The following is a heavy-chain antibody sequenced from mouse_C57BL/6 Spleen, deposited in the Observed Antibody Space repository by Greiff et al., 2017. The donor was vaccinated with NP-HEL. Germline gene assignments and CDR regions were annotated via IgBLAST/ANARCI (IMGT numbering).Heavy chain of an antibody. CDR3: ASDYSSLWAMDY. Sequence: EVQLQQSGPVLVKPGASVKMSCKASGYTFTDYYMNWVKQSHGKSLEWIGVINPYNGGTSYNQKFKGKATLTVDKSSSTAYMELNSLTSEDSAVYYCASDYSSLWAMDYWGQGTSVTVSS. D-gene: IGHD2-12*01. V-gene: IGHV1-19*01. CDR2: INPYNGGT. J-gene: IGHJ4*01. CDR1: GYTFTDYY.